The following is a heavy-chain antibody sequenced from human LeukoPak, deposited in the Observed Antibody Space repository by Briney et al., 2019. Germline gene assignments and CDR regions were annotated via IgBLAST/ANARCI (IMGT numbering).Heavy chain of an antibody. J-gene: IGHJ4*02. D-gene: IGHD2-8*01. CDR2: INRGGDR. CDR1: GITVSVNY. Sequence: GGSLRLSCAGSGITVSVNYMGWVRQAPGKGLEWVSVINRGGDRYYADSVQGRFSISRDNSKNTLRLQMNSLRVEDTAVYFCASRPNDFAGPFDYWGQGTLVTVSS. CDR3: ASRPNDFAGPFDY. V-gene: IGHV3-66*01.